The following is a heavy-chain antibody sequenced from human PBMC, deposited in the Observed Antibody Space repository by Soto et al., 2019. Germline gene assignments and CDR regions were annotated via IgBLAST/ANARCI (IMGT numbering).Heavy chain of an antibody. CDR1: GGSISSGGYY. CDR3: ARNLEEVLWFGKLSYFDY. D-gene: IGHD3-10*01. V-gene: IGHV4-31*03. J-gene: IGHJ4*02. Sequence: SETLSLTCTVSGGSISSGGYYWSWIRQHPGKGLEWIGYIYYSGSTYYNPSLKSRVTISVDTSKNQFSLKLSSVTAADTAVYYCARNLEEVLWFGKLSYFDYWGQGTLVTVSS. CDR2: IYYSGST.